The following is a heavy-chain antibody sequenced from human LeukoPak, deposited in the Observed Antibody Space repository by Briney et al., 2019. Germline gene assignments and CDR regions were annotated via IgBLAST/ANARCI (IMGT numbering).Heavy chain of an antibody. J-gene: IGHJ4*02. D-gene: IGHD4-17*01. CDR1: GGTFSSYA. CDR2: IIPIFGTA. CDR3: ARQSHDYGDYLDY. V-gene: IGHV1-69*06. Sequence: GASVKVSCKASGGTFSSYAISWVRQAPGQGLEWMGGIIPIFGTANYAQKFQGRVTITADKSTSTAYMELSSLRSEDTAVYYCARQSHDYGDYLDYWGQGTLVTVSS.